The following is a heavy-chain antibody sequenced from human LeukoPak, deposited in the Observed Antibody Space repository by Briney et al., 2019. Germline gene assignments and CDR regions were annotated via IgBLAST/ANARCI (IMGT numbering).Heavy chain of an antibody. V-gene: IGHV4-59*01. D-gene: IGHD6-13*01. CDR3: ARGAAGTGAADY. CDR2: THYSGST. Sequence: KTSETLSLTCTVSGGSISSYYWSWIRQPPGKGLEWIGYTHYSGSTKYNPSLKSRLTMSLDTSKNQFSLRLSSVTAADTAVYFCARGAAGTGAADYWGQGTLVTVSS. J-gene: IGHJ4*02. CDR1: GGSISSYY.